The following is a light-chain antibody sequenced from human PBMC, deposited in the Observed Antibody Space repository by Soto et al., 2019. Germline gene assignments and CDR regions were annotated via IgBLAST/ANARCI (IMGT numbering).Light chain of an antibody. Sequence: EVVLTQSPGTLSLSPGESATLSCRASQSLRNSYLAWYQQKPGQAPRLLIYGASSRATGIPDRFSGSGSGTDLTLTISRLEPEDFAVYYCQQYGGSPPNTFGQGTKLESK. J-gene: IGKJ2*01. V-gene: IGKV3-20*01. CDR3: QQYGGSPPNT. CDR1: QSLRNSY. CDR2: GAS.